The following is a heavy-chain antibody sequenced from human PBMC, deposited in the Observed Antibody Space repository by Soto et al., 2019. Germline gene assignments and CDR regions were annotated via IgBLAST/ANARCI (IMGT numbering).Heavy chain of an antibody. V-gene: IGHV1-69*13. Sequence: ASVKVSCKASGGTFSSYAISWVRQAPGQGLEWVGGIIPIFGTANYAQKFQGRVTITADESTSTAYMELSSLRSEDTAGYYCARKESLAVAGTPFYYYYGMDVWGQGTTVTVSS. CDR3: ARKESLAVAGTPFYYYYGMDV. J-gene: IGHJ6*02. CDR2: IIPIFGTA. D-gene: IGHD6-19*01. CDR1: GGTFSSYA.